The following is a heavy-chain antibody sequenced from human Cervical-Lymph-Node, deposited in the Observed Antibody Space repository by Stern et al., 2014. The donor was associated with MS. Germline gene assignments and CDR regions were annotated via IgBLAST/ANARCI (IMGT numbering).Heavy chain of an antibody. V-gene: IGHV3-9*01. CDR3: AKGPKGLAVAGYYFDY. Sequence: QLVESGGGLVQPGRSLRLSCAASGFTFDDYAMHWVRQAPGKGLEWVSGISWNSGSIGYADSVKGRFTISRDNAKNSLYLQMNSLRAEDTALYYCAKGPKGLAVAGYYFDYWGQGTLVTVSS. CDR2: ISWNSGSI. D-gene: IGHD6-19*01. CDR1: GFTFDDYA. J-gene: IGHJ4*02.